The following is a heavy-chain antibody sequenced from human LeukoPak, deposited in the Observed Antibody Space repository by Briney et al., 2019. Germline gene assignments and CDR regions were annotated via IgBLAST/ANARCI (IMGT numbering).Heavy chain of an antibody. Sequence: GASVKVSCKASGYTFTGYYMHWVRQAPGQGLEWMGWINPNSGGTNYAQKFQGRVTMTRDTSISTAYMELSRLRYDDTAIYYCARDTSGGYYSGMDVWGQGTTVTVSS. CDR3: ARDTSGGYYSGMDV. CDR1: GYTFTGYY. V-gene: IGHV1-2*02. J-gene: IGHJ6*02. CDR2: INPNSGGT. D-gene: IGHD3-22*01.